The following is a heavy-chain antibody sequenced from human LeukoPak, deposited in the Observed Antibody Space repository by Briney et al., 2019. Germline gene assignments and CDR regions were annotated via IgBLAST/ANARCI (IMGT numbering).Heavy chain of an antibody. CDR1: GFTFSRYS. D-gene: IGHD3-10*01. CDR2: ISISSSYI. CDR3: VRDVGAVRGEVYFDY. J-gene: IGHJ4*02. Sequence: GGSLRLSCAASGFTFSRYSMNWVRHAPGEGLEWFSSISISSSYIYYADSVKGRFTMSRDNSKNSLYLQVNSLRAEDTAVYFCVRDVGAVRGEVYFDYWGQGTLVTVST. V-gene: IGHV3-21*01.